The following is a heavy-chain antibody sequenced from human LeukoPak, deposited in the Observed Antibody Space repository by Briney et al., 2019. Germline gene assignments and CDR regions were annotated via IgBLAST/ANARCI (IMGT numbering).Heavy chain of an antibody. Sequence: PGGSLRLSCAASGFTFSSYGMHWVRQAPGKGLEWVAFIRYDGSNKYYADSVKGRFTISRDNSKNTLYLQMNRLRAEDTAVYYCAKDRAKWELLSSNSGSDYWGQGTLVTVSS. CDR3: AKDRAKWELLSSNSGSDY. CDR1: GFTFSSYG. CDR2: IRYDGSNK. V-gene: IGHV3-30*02. J-gene: IGHJ4*02. D-gene: IGHD1-26*01.